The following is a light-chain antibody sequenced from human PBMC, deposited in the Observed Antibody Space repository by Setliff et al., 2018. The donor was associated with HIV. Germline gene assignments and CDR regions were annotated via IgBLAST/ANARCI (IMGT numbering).Light chain of an antibody. CDR2: EVS. V-gene: IGLV2-14*01. J-gene: IGLJ1*01. CDR3: SSYTSSSPLYV. Sequence: LTQPASVSGSPGQSITISCTGTSSDVGGYNYVSWYQQHPGKAPKLMIYEVSNRPSGVSDRFSGSKSGNTASLTSSGLQTEDEADYFCSSYTSSSPLYVFGTGTKGTVL. CDR1: SSDVGGYNY.